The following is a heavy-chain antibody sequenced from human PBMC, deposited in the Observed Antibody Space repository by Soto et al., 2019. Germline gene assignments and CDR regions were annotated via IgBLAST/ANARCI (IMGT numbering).Heavy chain of an antibody. V-gene: IGHV1-46*01. D-gene: IGHD2-21*02. CDR2: VNPSGGHT. J-gene: IGHJ4*02. CDR1: GDTFTDYY. CDR3: ASGGQVVVVTAALDY. Sequence: QVQLMQSGAEVKKPGASVKVSCKASGDTFTDYYIHWVRQAPGQGLEWMGTVNPSGGHTTYAQHFLCRVTMTRDTSTSTLHMELTSLTSDDTAVYYCASGGQVVVVTAALDYWGQGTLVTVSS.